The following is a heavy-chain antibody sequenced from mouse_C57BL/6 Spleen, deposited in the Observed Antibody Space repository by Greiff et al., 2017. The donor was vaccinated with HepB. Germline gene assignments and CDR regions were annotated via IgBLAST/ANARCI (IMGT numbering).Heavy chain of an antibody. CDR3: AREGYYYGTWFAY. J-gene: IGHJ3*01. D-gene: IGHD1-1*01. Sequence: QVQLQQSGAELVKPGASVKMSCKASGYTFTSYWITWVKQRPGQGLEWIGDIYPGSGSTNYNEKFKSKATLTVDTSSSTAYMQLSSLTSEDSAVYYCAREGYYYGTWFAYWGQGTLVTVSA. CDR2: IYPGSGST. CDR1: GYTFTSYW. V-gene: IGHV1-55*01.